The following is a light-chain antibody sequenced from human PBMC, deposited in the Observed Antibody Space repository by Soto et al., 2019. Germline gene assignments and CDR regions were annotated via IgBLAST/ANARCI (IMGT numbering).Light chain of an antibody. V-gene: IGLV1-47*01. CDR1: SSNIGSNY. CDR2: RNN. Sequence: QSVLTQPPSASGTPGQRVTISFSGSSSNIGSNYVYWYQQLPGTAPKLLIYRNNQRPSGVPDRFSGSKSVTSASLAISGLRSEDEADYYCAAWDDSLSVVVFGGGTKLTVL. CDR3: AAWDDSLSVVV. J-gene: IGLJ2*01.